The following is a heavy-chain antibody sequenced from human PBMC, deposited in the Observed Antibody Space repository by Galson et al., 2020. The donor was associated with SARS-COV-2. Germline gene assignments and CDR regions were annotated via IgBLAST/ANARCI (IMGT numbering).Heavy chain of an antibody. CDR1: GGSISSSSYY. V-gene: IGHV4-39*07. Sequence: ASETLSLTCTVSGGSISSSSYYWGWIRQPPGKGLEWIGSIYYSGSTYYNPSLQSRLTISIDRSKNQFSLKLSSVTAADTAVYYCARFRGGFDVWGQGTTVSVSS. D-gene: IGHD3-10*01. CDR3: ARFRGGFDV. CDR2: IYYSGST. J-gene: IGHJ3*01.